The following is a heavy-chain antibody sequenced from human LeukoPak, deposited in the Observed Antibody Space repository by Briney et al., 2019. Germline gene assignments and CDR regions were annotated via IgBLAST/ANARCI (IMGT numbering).Heavy chain of an antibody. CDR3: ATGYIDY. V-gene: IGHV3-21*01. Sequence: GGSLRLSCASSGFTFTSYAVNWVRQAPGKGLEWVSSISSSSSYIYYADSVKGRFTISRDNAKNSLYLQMNSLRAEDTAVYYCATGYIDYWGQGTLVTVSS. J-gene: IGHJ4*02. CDR2: ISSSSSYI. CDR1: GFTFTSYA.